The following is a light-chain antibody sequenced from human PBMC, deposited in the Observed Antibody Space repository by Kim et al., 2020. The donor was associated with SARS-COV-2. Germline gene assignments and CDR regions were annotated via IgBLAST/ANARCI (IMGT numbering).Light chain of an antibody. Sequence: DIQMTQSPASLSASVGDRVTITCRASQSIRSYVNWYQQKPGKGPKLLIYSASRLEGGVPSRFSGSGSGTDFTLTISSLQPEDCATYYCQQSYSTSITFGQGTRLEIK. CDR3: QQSYSTSIT. CDR1: QSIRSY. V-gene: IGKV1-39*01. CDR2: SAS. J-gene: IGKJ5*01.